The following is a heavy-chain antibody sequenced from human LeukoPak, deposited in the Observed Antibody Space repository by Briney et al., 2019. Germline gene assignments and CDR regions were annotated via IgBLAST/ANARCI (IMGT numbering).Heavy chain of an antibody. CDR3: ARDYLGIEDAFDI. CDR2: IYYSGST. D-gene: IGHD7-27*01. Sequence: SETLSLTCTVSGGSISSYYWSWIRQPPGKGLEWIGYIYYSGSTNYNPSLESRVTISVDTSKNQFSLKLSSVTAADTAVYYCARDYLGIEDAFDIWGQGTMVTVSS. J-gene: IGHJ3*02. V-gene: IGHV4-59*01. CDR1: GGSISSYY.